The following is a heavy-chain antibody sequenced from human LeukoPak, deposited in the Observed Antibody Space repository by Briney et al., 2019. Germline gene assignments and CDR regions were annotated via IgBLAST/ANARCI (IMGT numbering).Heavy chain of an antibody. CDR3: AKGDTGMVRRYYFDY. CDR2: ISGSGSST. Sequence: GGSLRLSCVASRFTFGSYGMSRVRQAPGKGLEWVSFISGSGSSTYITDSVKGRFTISRDNSKNTLYLQMHSLRAEDTAVYYCAKGDTGMVRRYYFDYWGRGTLVTVSS. D-gene: IGHD5-18*01. CDR1: RFTFGSYG. V-gene: IGHV3-23*01. J-gene: IGHJ4*02.